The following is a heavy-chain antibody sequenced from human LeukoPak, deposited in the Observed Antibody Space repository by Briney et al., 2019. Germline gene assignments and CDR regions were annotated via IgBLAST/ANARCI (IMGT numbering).Heavy chain of an antibody. CDR2: INQDGSEK. Sequence: GGSLRLSCAASGFTFSRYTMSWVRQAPGKGLEWVANINQDGSEKYYVDSVKGRFTFSRDNTKNSLYLQMNNLRAEDTAVYYCARDGVAAGVYFDCWGQGTLVTVSS. CDR3: ARDGVAAGVYFDC. D-gene: IGHD6-13*01. CDR1: GFTFSRYT. J-gene: IGHJ4*02. V-gene: IGHV3-7*01.